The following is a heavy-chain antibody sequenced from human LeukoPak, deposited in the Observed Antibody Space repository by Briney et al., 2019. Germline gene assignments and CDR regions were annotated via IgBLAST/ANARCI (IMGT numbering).Heavy chain of an antibody. Sequence: PGGSLRLSCAASGFTFSSYSMNWVRQAPGKGLEWVSYISSSSSTIYYADSVKGRFTISRDNAKNSLYLRMNSLRAEDTAVYYCAREVHTIFGVVHIYYFDYWGQGTLVTVSS. CDR3: AREVHTIFGVVHIYYFDY. CDR2: ISSSSSTI. J-gene: IGHJ4*02. D-gene: IGHD3-3*01. V-gene: IGHV3-48*01. CDR1: GFTFSSYS.